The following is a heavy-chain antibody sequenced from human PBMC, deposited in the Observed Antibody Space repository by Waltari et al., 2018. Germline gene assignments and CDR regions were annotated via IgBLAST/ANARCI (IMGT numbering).Heavy chain of an antibody. CDR3: ARAVLWQQLANYYFDY. CDR1: GGSISSGGYY. J-gene: IGHJ4*02. D-gene: IGHD6-13*01. Sequence: QVQLQESGPGLVKPSQTLSLTCTVSGGSISSGGYYWGWIRQHPGKGLGWSGYIYHSGRTYYNPSLKSRVTRSVDRSKNQFSLKLSSVTAADTAVYYCARAVLWQQLANYYFDYWGQGTLVTVSS. V-gene: IGHV4-31*03. CDR2: IYHSGRT.